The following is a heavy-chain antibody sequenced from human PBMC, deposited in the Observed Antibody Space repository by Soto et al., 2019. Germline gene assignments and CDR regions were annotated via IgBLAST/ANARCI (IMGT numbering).Heavy chain of an antibody. CDR3: AHRPRGYSYHFDY. D-gene: IGHD5-18*01. J-gene: IGHJ4*02. CDR1: GLSLSTRGVG. Sequence: QITLKESGPTLVKPTQTLTLTCTFSGLSLSTRGVGVGWIRQPPGKALEWLALLYWDDDEGYSPSLKSRLTISKDTSKNQVVLTVTNMDPMDTATYYCAHRPRGYSYHFDYWGQGTPVTVSS. CDR2: LYWDDDE. V-gene: IGHV2-5*02.